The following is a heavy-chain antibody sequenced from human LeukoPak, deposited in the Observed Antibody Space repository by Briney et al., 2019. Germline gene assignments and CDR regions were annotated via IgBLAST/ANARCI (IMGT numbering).Heavy chain of an antibody. CDR3: ARAPEYYYDSSGSDFDY. D-gene: IGHD3-22*01. Sequence: ASVKVSCKASGYTFTGYYMHWVRRAPGQGLEWMGWINPNSGGTNYAQKFQGRVTMTRDTSISTAYMELSRLRSDDTAVYYCARAPEYYYDSSGSDFDYWGQGTLVTVSS. CDR1: GYTFTGYY. J-gene: IGHJ4*02. CDR2: INPNSGGT. V-gene: IGHV1-2*02.